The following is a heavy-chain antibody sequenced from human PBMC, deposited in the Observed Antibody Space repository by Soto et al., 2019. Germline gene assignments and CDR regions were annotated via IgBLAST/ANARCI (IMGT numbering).Heavy chain of an antibody. D-gene: IGHD1-26*01. Sequence: QVQLVQSGAEVKKPGASVKVSCKASGYTFTSYGISWVRQAPGQGLEWMGWISADNGNTNYAQKLQGRVTMTTDTSTRTAYKELRSLRSDDTAVYYCAISRGGSYHGGLFDYWGQGTLVTVSS. V-gene: IGHV1-18*04. CDR2: ISADNGNT. J-gene: IGHJ4*02. CDR3: AISRGGSYHGGLFDY. CDR1: GYTFTSYG.